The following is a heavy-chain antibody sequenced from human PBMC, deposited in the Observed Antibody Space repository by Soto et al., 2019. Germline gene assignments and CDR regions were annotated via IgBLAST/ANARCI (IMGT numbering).Heavy chain of an antibody. CDR3: ASGFSSSSSSSWFDY. V-gene: IGHV1-69*13. J-gene: IGHJ4*02. Sequence: SVKVSCKTSGGTFSSYSVSWVRQAPGQGLEWMGGIIPIFGIPTYAQKFRVRVTISADESTSTASMELSGLRSEDTAVYYCASGFSSSSSSSWFDYWGQGTLVTVSS. CDR1: GGTFSSYS. D-gene: IGHD6-6*01. CDR2: IIPIFGIP.